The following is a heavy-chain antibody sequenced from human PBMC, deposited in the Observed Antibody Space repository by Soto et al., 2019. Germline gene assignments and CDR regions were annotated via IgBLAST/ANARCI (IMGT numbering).Heavy chain of an antibody. CDR3: ARYLRSGPIDY. D-gene: IGHD3-10*01. J-gene: IGHJ4*02. CDR1: GFTFSSYW. CDR2: IKQDGSEN. V-gene: IGHV3-7*01. Sequence: EVQLVESGGGLVQPGGSLRLSCAASGFTFSSYWMSWVRQAPGKGLEWVTNIKQDGSENHYMDSVKGRFTVSRDNAKNSLYLQMNSLRAEDTAVYYCARYLRSGPIDYWGQGTLVIVSS.